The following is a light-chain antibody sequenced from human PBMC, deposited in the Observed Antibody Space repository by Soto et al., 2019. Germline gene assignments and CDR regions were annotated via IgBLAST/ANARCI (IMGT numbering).Light chain of an antibody. V-gene: IGKV1-5*03. Sequence: DIQMTQSPSTLSASVGDRVIITCRASQSISSWLAWYQQKPGKAPNLLIYKASTIKSGVPSSFSGSGSGTEFTLTTSTLQPDDFATYYCQQYDNDSWTFGQGTKVEIK. CDR3: QQYDNDSWT. CDR2: KAS. J-gene: IGKJ1*01. CDR1: QSISSW.